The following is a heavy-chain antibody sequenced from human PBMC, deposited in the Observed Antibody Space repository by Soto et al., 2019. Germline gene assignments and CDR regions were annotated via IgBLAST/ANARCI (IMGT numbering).Heavy chain of an antibody. V-gene: IGHV1-18*04. Sequence: ASVKVSCKACRYPFTSFGISWVRQAPGQGPECLARTPAYNGNTNYAQKLQGRVTMTRDTSTNTAYMELRSLRSDDTAVYYCARDKGGPYDFWRGYYKGGNYYYGMDVWGQGTTVTGSS. CDR2: TPAYNGNT. J-gene: IGHJ6*02. CDR1: RYPFTSFG. D-gene: IGHD3-3*01. CDR3: ARDKGGPYDFWRGYYKGGNYYYGMDV.